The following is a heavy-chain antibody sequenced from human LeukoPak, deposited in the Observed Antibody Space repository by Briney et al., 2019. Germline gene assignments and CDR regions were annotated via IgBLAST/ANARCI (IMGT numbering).Heavy chain of an antibody. V-gene: IGHV3-30*18. D-gene: IGHD1-14*01. CDR2: ISYDRSDK. CDR3: VKGLGNLFDD. J-gene: IGHJ4*02. Sequence: GGSLRLSCAASGLTLRSFGMHWVRQAAGKGLEWVTFISYDRSDKHYADSVKGRFTISRDTSKNTQYLQMNSLRVEDTAVYFCVKGLGNLFDDWGQGTLVTVSS. CDR1: GLTLRSFG.